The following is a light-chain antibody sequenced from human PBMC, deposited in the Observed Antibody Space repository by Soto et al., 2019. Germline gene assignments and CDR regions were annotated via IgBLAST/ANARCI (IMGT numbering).Light chain of an antibody. CDR2: DTS. V-gene: IGLV7-46*01. CDR3: FLSYSDAVV. J-gene: IGLJ3*02. CDR1: TGVVTIGHH. Sequence: QAVVTQEPSLTVSPGGTVTLTCGSITGVVTIGHHPHWFQQKPGQAPMTLIYDTSNTHSWTPARFSDSLLGGKASLTLSGAQLDDEAEYYCFLSYSDAVVFGGGTKVTVL.